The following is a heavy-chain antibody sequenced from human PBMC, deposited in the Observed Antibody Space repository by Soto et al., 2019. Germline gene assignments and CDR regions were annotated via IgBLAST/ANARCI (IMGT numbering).Heavy chain of an antibody. V-gene: IGHV4-30-4*01. CDR3: ARVPAAAPDEYYFDY. CDR2: IYYSGST. J-gene: IGHJ4*02. Sequence: PSETLSLTCTVSAGSIRSGDYYWRWIRQPPGKGLEWTGYIYYSGSTDYNASLKSRVTISIDTSKNQFSLKLSSVTAADTAVYYCARVPAAAPDEYYFDYWGQGTLVTVS. D-gene: IGHD2-2*01. CDR1: AGSIRSGDYY.